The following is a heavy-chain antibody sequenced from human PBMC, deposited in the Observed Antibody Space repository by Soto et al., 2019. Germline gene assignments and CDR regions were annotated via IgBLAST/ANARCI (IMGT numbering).Heavy chain of an antibody. Sequence: QVQLVQSGVEVKKPGSSVRVSCKASGDTFKNSVISWVRQAPGQGLEWMGGTIPLFGTTDYAQKFQGRLTITTDESTTTAYMDVSSLTSEDTAVYYCVAELDFGKLSVVWGQGTTVIVSS. CDR1: GDTFKNSV. D-gene: IGHD3-10*01. V-gene: IGHV1-69*01. CDR3: VAELDFGKLSVV. J-gene: IGHJ6*02. CDR2: TIPLFGTT.